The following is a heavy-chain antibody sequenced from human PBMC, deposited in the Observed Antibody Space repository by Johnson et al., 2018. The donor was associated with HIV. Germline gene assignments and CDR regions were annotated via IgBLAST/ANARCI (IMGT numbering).Heavy chain of an antibody. D-gene: IGHD3-22*01. CDR2: IKRKTDGGTT. CDR1: GFTFTDAW. CDR3: TTGSSGSNAFDI. J-gene: IGHJ3*02. V-gene: IGHV3-15*01. Sequence: VQLVESGGGLVKPGGSVRLSCAVSGFTFTDAWMSWVRQAPGKGLEWVGRIKRKTDGGTTDYAAPVKGRFSISRDDSKNTLYLQMNSLKTEDTAVYYCTTGSSGSNAFDIWGQGTMVTVSS.